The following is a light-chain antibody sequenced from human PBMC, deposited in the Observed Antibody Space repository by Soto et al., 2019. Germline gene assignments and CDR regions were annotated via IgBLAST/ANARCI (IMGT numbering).Light chain of an antibody. CDR3: AAWDDSLKGLWV. Sequence: QSALTQPPSASGTPGQRITISCSGSSSNIGRNTVNWYQQFPGMAPKLLISSNDQRPSGVPDRFSGSKSGTSASLAISALQSEDEADYYCAAWDDSLKGLWVFGGGTKVTVL. CDR2: SND. V-gene: IGLV1-44*01. J-gene: IGLJ3*02. CDR1: SSNIGRNT.